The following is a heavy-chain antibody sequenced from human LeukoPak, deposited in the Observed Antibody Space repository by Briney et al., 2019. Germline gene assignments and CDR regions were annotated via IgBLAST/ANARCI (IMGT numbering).Heavy chain of an antibody. Sequence: GGSLRLSCAASGFTFSDYYMSWIRQAPGKGLEWVSYISSSGSTIYYADSVKGRFTISRDNAKNSLYLQMNSLRAEDTAVYYCARTRLYMVRGVIVTFFDYWGQGTLVTVSS. J-gene: IGHJ4*02. D-gene: IGHD3-10*01. CDR3: ARTRLYMVRGVIVTFFDY. V-gene: IGHV3-11*01. CDR1: GFTFSDYY. CDR2: ISSSGSTI.